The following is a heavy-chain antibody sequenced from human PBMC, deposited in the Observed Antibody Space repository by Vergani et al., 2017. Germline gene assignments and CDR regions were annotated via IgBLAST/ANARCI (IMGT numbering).Heavy chain of an antibody. CDR1: GGTFSSYA. D-gene: IGHD3/OR15-3a*01. V-gene: IGHV1-69*12. CDR2: IIPIFGTA. CDR3: AGDLGWTGYYTGYYYYGMDF. Sequence: QVQLVQSGAEVKKPGSSVKVSCKASGGTFSSYAISWVRQAPGQGLEWMGGIIPIFGTANYAQKFQGRVTITADESTSTAYMELSSLRSEDTAVYYCAGDLGWTGYYTGYYYYGMDFWGHGTTVSVSS. J-gene: IGHJ6*02.